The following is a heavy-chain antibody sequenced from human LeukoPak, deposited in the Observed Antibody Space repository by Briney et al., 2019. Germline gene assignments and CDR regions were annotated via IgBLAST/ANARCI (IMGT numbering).Heavy chain of an antibody. CDR2: ISYNGSNK. Sequence: GGPLRLSCAASGVTFSSYGMHWVRQPPGKGLEWVAVISYNGSNKYSADSVKGRFTIYRDNSRQTLFLRMGSVRVEDTATYYCERGQGLDDGVFDSWGQGTLVTVSS. CDR3: ERGQGLDDGVFDS. J-gene: IGHJ4*02. D-gene: IGHD3/OR15-3a*01. V-gene: IGHV3-30*03. CDR1: GVTFSSYG.